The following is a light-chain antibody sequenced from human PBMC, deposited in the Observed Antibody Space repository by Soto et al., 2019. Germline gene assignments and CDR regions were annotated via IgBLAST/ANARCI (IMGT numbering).Light chain of an antibody. CDR1: QSVSSSY. V-gene: IGKV3-20*01. J-gene: IGKJ2*01. Sequence: EIVLTQSPGTLSLSPGERATLSCRASQSVSSSYLAWYQQKPGQAPRLLIYGASSRATGIPDRFSVSGSGTDFTLTISRLEPEDFAVYYCQQYGSSYTFGEGTNLEIK. CDR2: GAS. CDR3: QQYGSSYT.